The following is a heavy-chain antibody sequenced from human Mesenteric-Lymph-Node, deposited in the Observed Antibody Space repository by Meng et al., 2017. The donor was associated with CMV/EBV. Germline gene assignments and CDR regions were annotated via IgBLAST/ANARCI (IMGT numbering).Heavy chain of an antibody. Sequence: LSLTCAASGLTFSSYAMHWVRQAPGKGLEWVAVISYDGSNKYYADSVKGRFTISRDNSKNTLYLQMNSLRAEDTAVYYCSRDKLKGGLRYCSSTSCYKWLFDYWGQGTLVTVSS. CDR1: GLTFSSYA. D-gene: IGHD2-2*02. CDR3: SRDKLKGGLRYCSSTSCYKWLFDY. V-gene: IGHV3-30*04. J-gene: IGHJ4*02. CDR2: ISYDGSNK.